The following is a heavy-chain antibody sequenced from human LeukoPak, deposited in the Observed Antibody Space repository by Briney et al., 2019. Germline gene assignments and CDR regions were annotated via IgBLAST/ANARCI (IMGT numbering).Heavy chain of an antibody. D-gene: IGHD3-10*01. J-gene: IGHJ6*03. CDR1: GGSFSGYY. Sequence: SETLSLTCAVYGGSFSGYYWSWIRQPPGKGLEWIGEINHSGSTNYNPSLKSRVTMSVGTSKNQFSLKLSSVTAADTAVYYCASSSGSYYYYYMDVWGKGTTVTISS. CDR3: ASSSGSYYYYYMDV. CDR2: INHSGST. V-gene: IGHV4-34*01.